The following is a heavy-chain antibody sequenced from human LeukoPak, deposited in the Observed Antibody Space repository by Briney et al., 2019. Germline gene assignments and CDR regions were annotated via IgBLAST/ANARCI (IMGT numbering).Heavy chain of an antibody. CDR3: AKDLSYDSSGYYAY. CDR2: ISGSGGST. J-gene: IGHJ4*02. D-gene: IGHD3-22*01. V-gene: IGHV3-23*01. CDR1: GFSFSSYA. Sequence: GGSLSLSCAASGFSFSSYAMSWFRQAPGKGLEWVSAISGSGGSTYYADSVKGRFTISRDTSKNPLYLQMNSLRAEDTAVYYCAKDLSYDSSGYYAYWGQGTLVTVSS.